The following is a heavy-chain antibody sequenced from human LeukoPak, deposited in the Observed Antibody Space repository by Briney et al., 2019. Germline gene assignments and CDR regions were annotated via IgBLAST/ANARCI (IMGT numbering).Heavy chain of an antibody. CDR2: IYYSGST. CDR3: ARDVWFGELAAPSAFDI. V-gene: IGHV4-39*07. CDR1: GGSISSSSYY. J-gene: IGHJ3*02. Sequence: SETLSLTCTVSGGSISSSSYYWGWIRQPPGKGLEWIGSIYYSGSTYYNPSLKSRVTISVDTSKNQFSLQLNSVTPEDTAVYYCARDVWFGELAAPSAFDIWGQGTMVTVSS. D-gene: IGHD3-10*01.